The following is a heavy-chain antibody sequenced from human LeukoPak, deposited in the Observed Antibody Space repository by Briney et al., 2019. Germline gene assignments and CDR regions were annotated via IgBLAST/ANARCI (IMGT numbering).Heavy chain of an antibody. CDR2: IYSGGST. D-gene: IGHD2-8*01. Sequence: GGSLRLSCAASGFTVSSNYMSWVRQAPGKGLEWVSVIYSGGSTYYADSVKGRFTISRDNSKNTLYLQMNSLRAEDTAVYYCAKAIYCINGVCSDYWGQGTLVTVSS. CDR1: GFTVSSNY. V-gene: IGHV3-53*05. J-gene: IGHJ4*02. CDR3: AKAIYCINGVCSDY.